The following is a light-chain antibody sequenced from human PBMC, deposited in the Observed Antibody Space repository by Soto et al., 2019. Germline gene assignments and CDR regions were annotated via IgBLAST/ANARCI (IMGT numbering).Light chain of an antibody. J-gene: IGKJ2*01. V-gene: IGKV3-15*01. CDR1: QSISRN. CDR3: QQYNNWPPYT. CDR2: GAS. Sequence: EIVMTQSPATLSVSPGERATLSCRASQSISRNLAWFQQKPGQAPRLLIYGASTRATGIPARFSGSGSGTEFTLTISGLQPEDFALYYCQQYNNWPPYTFGQGTKLEIK.